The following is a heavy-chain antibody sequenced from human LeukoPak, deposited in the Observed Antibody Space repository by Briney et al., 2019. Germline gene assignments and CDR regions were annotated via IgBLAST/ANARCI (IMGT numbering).Heavy chain of an antibody. CDR2: ISGSGGST. D-gene: IGHD1-7*01. J-gene: IGHJ4*02. Sequence: GGSLSLSCAASGFTFSRYAMSWVRQAPGKGLEWVSAISGSGGSTYYADAVNGRFTISRDNSKNTLYLQMNSLTADDTAVYYCARQTNWNYGDFDYWGQGTLVTVSA. V-gene: IGHV3-23*01. CDR1: GFTFSRYA. CDR3: ARQTNWNYGDFDY.